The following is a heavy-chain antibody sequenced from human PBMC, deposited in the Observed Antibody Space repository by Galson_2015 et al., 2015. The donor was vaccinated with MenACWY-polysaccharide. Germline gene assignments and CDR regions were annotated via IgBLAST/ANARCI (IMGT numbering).Heavy chain of an antibody. CDR1: GTSISSYY. V-gene: IGHV4-59*08. CDR3: ARHAYYYDNSFDF. CDR2: TNLNGRT. D-gene: IGHD3-22*01. J-gene: IGHJ4*02. Sequence: ATLSLTCPVAGTSISSYYWSWIRPPPGKGPEWIAYTNLNGRTKYNPSLNSRVTISLDTSKHKFSLKLTSVTAADTAVYYCARHAYYYDNSFDFWGQGTLVTVSS.